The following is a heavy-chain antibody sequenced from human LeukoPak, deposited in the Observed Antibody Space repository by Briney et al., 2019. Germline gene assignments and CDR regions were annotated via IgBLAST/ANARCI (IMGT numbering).Heavy chain of an antibody. J-gene: IGHJ6*02. CDR3: ARDMIPIVVVPAVTYYYYYGMDV. V-gene: IGHV1-69*13. CDR2: IIPIFGTA. CDR1: GGTSSSYA. Sequence: ASVKVSCKASGGTSSSYAISWVRQAPGQGLEWMGGIIPIFGTANYAQKFQGRVTITADESTSTAYMELSSLRSEDTAVYYCARDMIPIVVVPAVTYYYYYGMDVWGQGTTVTVSS. D-gene: IGHD2-2*01.